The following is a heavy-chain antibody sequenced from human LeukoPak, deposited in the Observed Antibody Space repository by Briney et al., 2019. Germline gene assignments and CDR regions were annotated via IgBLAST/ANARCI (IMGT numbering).Heavy chain of an antibody. CDR2: IYYRWTT. CDR3: ARGRKYTSGYRVTELGSGYSDY. Sequence: PSETLSLTCTVSGGSISNYYWQWIRHPPGRGRVGIGYIYYRWTTNFNPSLKSRVSMSVDTSKNQFSLKLSSVTAADTAVYYCARGRKYTSGYRVTELGSGYSDYWGQGTLVTVSS. J-gene: IGHJ4*02. D-gene: IGHD5-18*01. CDR1: GGSISNYY. V-gene: IGHV4-59*01.